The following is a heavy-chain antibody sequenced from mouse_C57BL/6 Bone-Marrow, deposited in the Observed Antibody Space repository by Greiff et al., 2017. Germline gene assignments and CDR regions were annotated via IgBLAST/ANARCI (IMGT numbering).Heavy chain of an antibody. CDR3: TSAAYYGGSPSYFDY. D-gene: IGHD1-1*01. CDR1: GFNFNDYY. Sequence: EVNVVESGAELVRPGASVKLSCTASGFNFNDYYMHWVKQRPEQGLEWIGRIDPEDGDTEYAPKFQGKATMTADTSSNTAYLQLSSLTSQDTTVYYCTSAAYYGGSPSYFDYWGRGNALTVSS. J-gene: IGHJ2*01. CDR2: IDPEDGDT. V-gene: IGHV14-1*01.